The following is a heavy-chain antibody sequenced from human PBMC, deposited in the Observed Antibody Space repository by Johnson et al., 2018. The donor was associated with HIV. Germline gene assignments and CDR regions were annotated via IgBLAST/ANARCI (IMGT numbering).Heavy chain of an antibody. D-gene: IGHD2-15*01. CDR1: GFTFSSYA. CDR2: ISYDGSTQ. V-gene: IGHV3-30*18. J-gene: IGHJ3*02. Sequence: QVQLVESGGGLVQPGGSLRLSCAASGFTFSSYAMNWVRQAPGKGLEWVAVISYDGSTQSYADSVKGRFSISRDNTKNTLYMEINSLRAEDTALYYCAKSGGHCIGGMCYDAFDIGGQGTMVTVSS. CDR3: AKSGGHCIGGMCYDAFDI.